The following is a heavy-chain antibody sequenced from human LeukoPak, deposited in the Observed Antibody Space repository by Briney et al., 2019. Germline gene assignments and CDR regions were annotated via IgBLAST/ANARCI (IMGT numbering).Heavy chain of an antibody. Sequence: PSETLSLTCTVSGGSISSYYWSWLPQPPGKGLEWIGYIYYSGSTNYSPSLKSRATISVDTSKNQFSLKLSSVTAADTAVYYCARESGGWLLNEDDAFDIWGQGTMVTVSS. CDR3: ARESGGWLLNEDDAFDI. V-gene: IGHV4-59*01. D-gene: IGHD6-19*01. CDR1: GGSISSYY. CDR2: IYYSGST. J-gene: IGHJ3*02.